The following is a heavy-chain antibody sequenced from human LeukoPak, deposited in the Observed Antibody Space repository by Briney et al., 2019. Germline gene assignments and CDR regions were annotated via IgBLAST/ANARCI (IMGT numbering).Heavy chain of an antibody. J-gene: IGHJ4*02. CDR1: GGSISSSSYY. CDR2: IYYSGST. D-gene: IGHD6-25*01. Sequence: SETLSLTCTVSGGSISSSSYYWGWIRQPPGKGLEWIGSIYYSGSTYYNPSLKSQVTISVDTSKNQFSLKLSSVTAADTAVYYCARNGFLVAAHDYWGQGTLVTVSS. CDR3: ARNGFLVAAHDY. V-gene: IGHV4-39*07.